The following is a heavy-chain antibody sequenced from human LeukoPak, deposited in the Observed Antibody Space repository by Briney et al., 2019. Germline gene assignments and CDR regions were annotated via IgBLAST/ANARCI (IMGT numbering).Heavy chain of an antibody. CDR1: GFTFSSYA. CDR3: ARDQCSGGSCYSGSDYYYYGMDV. V-gene: IGHV3-30-3*01. CDR2: ISYDGGNK. D-gene: IGHD2-15*01. J-gene: IGHJ6*02. Sequence: QPGRSLRLSCAASGFTFSSYAMHWVRQAPGKGLEWVAVISYDGGNKYYADSVKGRFTISRDNSKKTLYLQMNSLRAEDTAVYYCARDQCSGGSCYSGSDYYYYGMDVWGQGTTVTVSS.